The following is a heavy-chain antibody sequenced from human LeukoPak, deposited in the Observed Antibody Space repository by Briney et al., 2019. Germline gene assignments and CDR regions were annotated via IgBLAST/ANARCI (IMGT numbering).Heavy chain of an antibody. J-gene: IGHJ3*02. CDR3: ARVKVGVWGVFDT. V-gene: IGHV3-23*01. CDR1: GFTFSSYA. D-gene: IGHD1-26*01. Sequence: GGSLRLSCAASGFTFSSYAMSWVRQAPGKGLEWVSAISGSGGSTYYADSVKGRFTISRDNSKNTLYLQMNSLGAEDTAVYYCARVKVGVWGVFDTWGQGTMVTVSS. CDR2: ISGSGGST.